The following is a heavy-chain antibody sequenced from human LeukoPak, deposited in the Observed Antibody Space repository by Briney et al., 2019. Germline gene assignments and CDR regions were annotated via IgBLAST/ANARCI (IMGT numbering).Heavy chain of an antibody. CDR3: ARAPTTLGAFDI. V-gene: IGHV4-31*03. CDR1: GGSISSGGYY. CDR2: IYYSGST. D-gene: IGHD4-23*01. J-gene: IGHJ3*02. Sequence: SETLSLTCTVSGGSISSGGYYWSWIRQHPGKGLEWIGYIYYSGSTYYNPSLKSRVTISVDTSKNRFSLKLSSVTAADTAVYYCARAPTTLGAFDIWGQGTMVTVSS.